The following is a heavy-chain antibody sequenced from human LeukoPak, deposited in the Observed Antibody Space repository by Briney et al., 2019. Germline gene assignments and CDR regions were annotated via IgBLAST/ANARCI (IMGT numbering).Heavy chain of an antibody. V-gene: IGHV3-23*01. J-gene: IGHJ4*02. CDR3: ARGGLGYNDNSGFF. CDR1: GFTFITYA. Sequence: PGGSLRLSCATSGFTFITYAMSWVRQAPGKGLEWVSAIGRSGETTYYADSVKGRFIISRDNSKNTVSLQMNSLRAEDTAIYYCARGGLGYNDNSGFFWGQGTLVTVSS. D-gene: IGHD3-22*01. CDR2: IGRSGETT.